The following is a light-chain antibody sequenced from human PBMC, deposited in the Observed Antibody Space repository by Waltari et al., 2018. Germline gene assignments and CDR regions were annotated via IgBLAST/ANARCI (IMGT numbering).Light chain of an antibody. V-gene: IGKV3-20*01. CDR1: QSVSSSY. J-gene: IGKJ4*01. CDR3: QQHGYSPSVT. Sequence: DIVLTQSPGSLSLPPGERATLSCRASQSVSSSYLAWYQQKPGQAPRLLIYGASSRATGIPDRFRGGGSGTDFTLTISRLEAEDFAVYYCQQHGYSPSVTFGGGTKVEIK. CDR2: GAS.